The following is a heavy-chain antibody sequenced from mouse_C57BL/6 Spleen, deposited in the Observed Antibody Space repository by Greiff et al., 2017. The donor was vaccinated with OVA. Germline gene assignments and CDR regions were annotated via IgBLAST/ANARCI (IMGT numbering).Heavy chain of an antibody. Sequence: QVQLKQSGTELVKPGASVKLSCKASGYTFTSYWMHWVKQRPGQGLEWIGNINPSNGGTNYNEKFKSKATLTVDKSSSTAYMQLSSLTSEDSAVYYCARGGIYYDYEGGFAYWGQGTLVTVSA. J-gene: IGHJ3*01. CDR1: GYTFTSYW. CDR3: ARGGIYYDYEGGFAY. D-gene: IGHD2-4*01. V-gene: IGHV1-53*01. CDR2: INPSNGGT.